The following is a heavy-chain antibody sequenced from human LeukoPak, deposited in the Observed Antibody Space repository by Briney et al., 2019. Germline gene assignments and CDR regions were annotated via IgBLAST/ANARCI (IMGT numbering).Heavy chain of an antibody. CDR2: INHSGST. CDR3: ARLPITKRAMDV. CDR1: GGSFSGYY. V-gene: IGHV4-34*01. J-gene: IGHJ6*02. D-gene: IGHD3-3*01. Sequence: ASETLSLTCAVYGGSFSGYYWSWIRQPPGKGLEWIGEINHSGSTNYNPSLKSRVIISVDTSKNQFSLKLSSVTAADTAVYYCARLPITKRAMDVWGQGTTVTVSS.